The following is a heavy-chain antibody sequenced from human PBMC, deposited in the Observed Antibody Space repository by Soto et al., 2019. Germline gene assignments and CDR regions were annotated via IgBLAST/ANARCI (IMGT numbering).Heavy chain of an antibody. CDR1: ACASGSET. V-gene: IGHV3-23*01. D-gene: IGHD3-3*01. Sequence: GAQSLFCASFACASGSETWCDRHRAAGGRRVEVSAISGSGGSTYYADSVKGRFTISRDNSKNTLYLQMNSLRAEDTAVYYWARELLRILEWLIGSYYGMDVWGQGTPVKVSS. J-gene: IGHJ6*02. CDR3: ARELLRILEWLIGSYYGMDV. CDR2: ISGSGGST.